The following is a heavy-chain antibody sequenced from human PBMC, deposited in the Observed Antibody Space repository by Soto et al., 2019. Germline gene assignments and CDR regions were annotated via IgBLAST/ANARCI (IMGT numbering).Heavy chain of an antibody. D-gene: IGHD1-26*01. CDR2: ISYDGSNK. V-gene: IGHV3-30*18. CDR1: GFTFSSYG. Sequence: QVQLVESGGGVVQPGRSLRLSCAASGFTFSSYGMHWVRQAPGKGLEWVAVISYDGSNKYYADSVKGRFTISRDNSKNTVYLPMNRLRAEDTAVYYCAKDRPSGSRPYYYGMDVWGQGTTVTVSS. J-gene: IGHJ6*02. CDR3: AKDRPSGSRPYYYGMDV.